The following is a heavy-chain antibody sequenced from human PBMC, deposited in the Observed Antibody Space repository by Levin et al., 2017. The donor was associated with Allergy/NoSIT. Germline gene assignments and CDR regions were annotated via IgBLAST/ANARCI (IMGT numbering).Heavy chain of an antibody. J-gene: IGHJ6*02. CDR2: IQQDGSDT. V-gene: IGHV3-7*04. Sequence: PGGSLRLSCAASGFTFSNYWMSWVRQAPGKGLEWVANIQQDGSDTYYVDSVKGRFTISRDNAKNSLYLQMNSLRAEDTAVYYCARDNYDSSGQPFGMDVWGQGTTVTVSS. CDR1: GFTFSNYW. D-gene: IGHD3-22*01. CDR3: ARDNYDSSGQPFGMDV.